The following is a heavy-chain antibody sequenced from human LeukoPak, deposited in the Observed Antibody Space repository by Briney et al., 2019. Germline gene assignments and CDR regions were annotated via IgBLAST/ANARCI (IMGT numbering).Heavy chain of an antibody. J-gene: IGHJ4*02. V-gene: IGHV3-33*01. CDR1: GFTFSSYD. D-gene: IGHD2-15*01. Sequence: GGSLRLSCAASGFTFSSYDMHWVRQAPGKGLEWVAVIWYDGSNKYYADSVKGRFTISRDNSKNTLYLQMNSLRAEDTAVYYCARWSYSFRRGYFDYWGQGTLVTVSS. CDR2: IWYDGSNK. CDR3: ARWSYSFRRGYFDY.